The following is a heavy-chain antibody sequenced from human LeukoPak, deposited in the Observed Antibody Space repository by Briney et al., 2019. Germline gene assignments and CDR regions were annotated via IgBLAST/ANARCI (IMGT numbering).Heavy chain of an antibody. V-gene: IGHV4-34*01. CDR1: GGSFSGYY. J-gene: IGHJ6*03. D-gene: IGHD6-6*01. CDR3: ARGRPAARFPAGARGYYMDV. Sequence: PSETLSLTCAVYGGSFSGYYWSWIRQPPGKGLEWIGEINHSGSTNYNPSLKSRVTISVDTSKNQFSLKLSSVTAADTAVYYCARGRPAARFPAGARGYYMDVWGKGTTVTVSS. CDR2: INHSGST.